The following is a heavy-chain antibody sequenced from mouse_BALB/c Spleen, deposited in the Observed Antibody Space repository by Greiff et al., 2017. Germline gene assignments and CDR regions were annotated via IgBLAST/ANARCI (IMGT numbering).Heavy chain of an antibody. CDR2: IRLKSNNYAT. CDR1: GFTFSNYW. V-gene: IGHV6-6*02. CDR3: TRGYGSSWFAY. J-gene: IGHJ3*01. Sequence: EVQRVESGGGLVQPGGSMKLSCVASGFTFSNYWMNWVRQSPEKGLEWVAEIRLKSNNYATHYAESVKGRFTISRDDSKSSVYLQMNNLRAEDTGIYYCTRGYGSSWFAYWGQGTLVTVSA. D-gene: IGHD1-1*01.